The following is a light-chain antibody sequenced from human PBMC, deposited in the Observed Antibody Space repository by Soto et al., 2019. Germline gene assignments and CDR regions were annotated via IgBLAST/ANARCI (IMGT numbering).Light chain of an antibody. CDR2: KAS. Sequence: DIQMTQSPSTLSASVGDRVTITCRASQSISSWLAWYQQKPGKAPKLLIYKASSLESGVPSRFSGSGSGTEFTLTISSLQPDDFATYSCQQDNDYPWTFGQGTKVEIK. J-gene: IGKJ1*01. V-gene: IGKV1-5*03. CDR1: QSISSW. CDR3: QQDNDYPWT.